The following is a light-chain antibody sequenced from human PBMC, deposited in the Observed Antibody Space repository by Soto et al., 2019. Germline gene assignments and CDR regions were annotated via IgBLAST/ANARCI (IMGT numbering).Light chain of an antibody. J-gene: IGKJ1*01. Sequence: DIQMTQSPSTLSASIGDRVTIACRASQNIRNWLAWYQQKPGKAPKLLIYAASTLQSGVPSRFSGSGSGTDFTLTISCLQSEDFATYYCQQYYSYPMAFGQGTKVDI. CDR2: AAS. CDR1: QNIRNW. V-gene: IGKV1-5*01. CDR3: QQYYSYPMA.